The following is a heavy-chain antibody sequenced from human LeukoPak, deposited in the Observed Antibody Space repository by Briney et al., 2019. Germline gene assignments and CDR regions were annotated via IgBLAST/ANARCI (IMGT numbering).Heavy chain of an antibody. V-gene: IGHV1-69*13. CDR1: GYTFTSYG. D-gene: IGHD2-15*01. Sequence: SVKVSCKASGYTFTSYGISWVRQAPGQGLEWMGGIIPIFGTANYAQKFQGRVTITADESTSTAYMELSSLRSEDTAVYYCAREVVVVVAATSDYYYYGMDVWGQGTTVTVSS. CDR3: AREVVVVVAATSDYYYYGMDV. CDR2: IIPIFGTA. J-gene: IGHJ6*02.